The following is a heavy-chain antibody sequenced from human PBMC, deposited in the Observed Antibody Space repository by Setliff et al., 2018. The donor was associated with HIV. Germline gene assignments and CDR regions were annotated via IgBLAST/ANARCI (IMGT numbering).Heavy chain of an antibody. CDR2: INHSGTT. CDR3: AGPNHFDY. V-gene: IGHV4-34*01. J-gene: IGHJ4*02. Sequence: SETLSLTCAVYGGSFSGYYWAWIRQPPGKGLEWIGEINHSGTTNYNPSLKSRVTISQDTSTNQFSLRLSSVTAADTAVYYCAGPNHFDYWGQGTLVTVSS. CDR1: GGSFSGYY.